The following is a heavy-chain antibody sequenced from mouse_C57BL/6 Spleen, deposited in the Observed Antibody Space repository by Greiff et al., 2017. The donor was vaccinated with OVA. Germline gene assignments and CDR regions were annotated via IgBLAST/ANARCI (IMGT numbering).Heavy chain of an antibody. CDR1: GFTFSDYG. V-gene: IGHV5-17*01. D-gene: IGHD3-2*02. J-gene: IGHJ4*01. Sequence: EVKVVESGGGLVKPGGSLKLSCAASGFTFSDYGMHWVRQAPEKGLEWVAYISSGSSTIYYADTVKGRFTISRDNATNTLFLQMTSLRSEDTAMYYCAREADYYAMDYWGQGTSVTVSS. CDR2: ISSGSSTI. CDR3: AREADYYAMDY.